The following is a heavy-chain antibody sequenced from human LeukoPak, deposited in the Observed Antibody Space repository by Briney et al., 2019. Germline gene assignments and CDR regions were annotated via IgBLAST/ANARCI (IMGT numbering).Heavy chain of an antibody. J-gene: IGHJ5*02. Sequence: SQNLSLTFAISRDSDSSNSAVWNWPRQSPSRGLEWLGRTYYRSKWCNDYAVSVKSRIIIGPDTSKNQFSLQLNSVTPEDTAVYYCARALGKNWFDLGGQGTLVTVSS. V-gene: IGHV6-1*01. CDR1: RDSDSSNSAV. CDR2: TYYRSKWCN. D-gene: IGHD3-16*01. CDR3: ARALGKNWFDL.